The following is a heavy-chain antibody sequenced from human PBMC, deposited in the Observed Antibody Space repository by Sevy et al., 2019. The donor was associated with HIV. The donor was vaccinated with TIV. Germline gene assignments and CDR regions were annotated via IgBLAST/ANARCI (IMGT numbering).Heavy chain of an antibody. V-gene: IGHV1-2*06. Sequence: ASVKVSCKTTGYIFSDYNMHWVRQAPGQGLEWMALINPNSGVTIYAHNFRGRVSVTRDTSMSTAYMELSGLTSDDKAVYYCVREDINAPRTLLSFDIWGQGTMVTVSS. D-gene: IGHD3-3*01. CDR3: VREDINAPRTLLSFDI. CDR2: INPNSGVT. CDR1: GYIFSDYN. J-gene: IGHJ3*02.